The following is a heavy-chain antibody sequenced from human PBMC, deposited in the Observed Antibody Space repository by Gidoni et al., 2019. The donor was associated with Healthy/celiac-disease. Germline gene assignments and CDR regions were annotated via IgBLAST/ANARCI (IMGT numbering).Heavy chain of an antibody. J-gene: IGHJ6*02. CDR3: ARDLAARYYYYYGMDV. V-gene: IGHV1-69*08. CDR2: IIPILGIA. CDR1: GGTFSSYT. Sequence: QVQLVQSGAEVKKPGSSVKVSCKASGGTFSSYTISWVRQAPGQGLEWMGRIIPILGIANYAQKFQGRVTITADKSTSTAYMELSSLRSEDTAVYYCARDLAARYYYYYGMDVWGQGTTVTVSS. D-gene: IGHD6-6*01.